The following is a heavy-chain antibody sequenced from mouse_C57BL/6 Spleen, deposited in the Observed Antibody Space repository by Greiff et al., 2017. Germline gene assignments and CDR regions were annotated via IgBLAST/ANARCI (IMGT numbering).Heavy chain of an antibody. V-gene: IGHV6-3*01. D-gene: IGHD2-3*01. CDR3: TVYDGYFFAY. CDR1: GFTFSNYW. J-gene: IGHJ3*01. Sequence: EVKVEESGGGLVQPGGSMKLSCVASGFTFSNYWMNWVRQSPEKGLEWVAQIRLKSDNYATHYAESVKGRFTISRDDSKSSVYLQMNNLRAEDTGIYYCTVYDGYFFAYWGQGTLVTVSA. CDR2: IRLKSDNYAT.